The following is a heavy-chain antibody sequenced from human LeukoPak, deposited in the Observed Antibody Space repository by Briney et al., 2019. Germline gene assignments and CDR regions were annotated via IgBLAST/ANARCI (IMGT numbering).Heavy chain of an antibody. J-gene: IGHJ4*02. V-gene: IGHV1-2*02. D-gene: IGHD5-18*01. CDR3: AREQDIGMVSALDY. CDR1: GYTFTGYY. CDR2: INPNSGDT. Sequence: GASVKVSCKPSGYTFTGYYMHWVRQAPGLGLEWMGWINPNSGDTNYAQKFQGRVTMTRDMSISTAYMELSRLRSDDTAVYYCAREQDIGMVSALDYWGQGTLVTVSS.